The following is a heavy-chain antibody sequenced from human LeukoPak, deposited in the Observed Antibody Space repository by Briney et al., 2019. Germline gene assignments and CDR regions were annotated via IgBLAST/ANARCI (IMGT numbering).Heavy chain of an antibody. CDR3: AREGPQTGTSYYYYGMDV. CDR1: GGTFSSYA. CDR2: IIPILGIA. D-gene: IGHD1/OR15-1a*01. J-gene: IGHJ6*02. V-gene: IGHV1-69*04. Sequence: ASVKVSCKASGGTFSSYAISWVRQAPGQGLEWMGRIIPILGIANYAQKFQGRVTITADKSTSTAYMELSSLRSEDPAVYYCAREGPQTGTSYYYYGMDVWGQGTTVTVSS.